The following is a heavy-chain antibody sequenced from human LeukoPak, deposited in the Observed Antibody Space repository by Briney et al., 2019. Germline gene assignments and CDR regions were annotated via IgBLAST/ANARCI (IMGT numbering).Heavy chain of an antibody. V-gene: IGHV4-4*07. CDR2: IYTSGTT. J-gene: IGHJ4*02. Sequence: SETLSLTCTVSGGSISNYYWSWIRQPAGKGLEWIGRIYTSGTTHYNPSLKSRVTISVDTSKNQFSLKLSSVTAADTAVYYCARHGRGWSKIDYWAREPWSPSPQ. D-gene: IGHD6-19*01. CDR1: GGSISNYY. CDR3: ARHGRGWSKIDY.